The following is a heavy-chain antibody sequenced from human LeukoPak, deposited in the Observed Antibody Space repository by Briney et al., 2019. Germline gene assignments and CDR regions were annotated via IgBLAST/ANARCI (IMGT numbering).Heavy chain of an antibody. CDR1: GGSISSYY. V-gene: IGHV4-4*09. D-gene: IGHD6-13*01. Sequence: SETLSLTCTVSGGSISSYYWSWIGQPPRKGLEWIGYIYTSGSTNYNPSLKSRVTISVDTSKNQFSLKLSSVTAADTAVYYCARRSYSSSWIDYWGQGTLVTVSS. J-gene: IGHJ4*02. CDR2: IYTSGST. CDR3: ARRSYSSSWIDY.